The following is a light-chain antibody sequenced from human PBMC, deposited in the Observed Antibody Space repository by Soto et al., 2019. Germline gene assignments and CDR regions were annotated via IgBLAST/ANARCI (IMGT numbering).Light chain of an antibody. J-gene: IGLJ1*01. Sequence: QSALTQPPSASGTPGQRVTISCSGSSSNIGSGFVYWYQQLPGTAPKLVIYNNYQRPSGVPHRFSGSKSGTSGSLAISDLRSEHEADYYCSAWDYSLRAYVFGARTKLTVL. CDR3: SAWDYSLRAYV. CDR2: NNY. V-gene: IGLV1-47*01. CDR1: SSNIGSGF.